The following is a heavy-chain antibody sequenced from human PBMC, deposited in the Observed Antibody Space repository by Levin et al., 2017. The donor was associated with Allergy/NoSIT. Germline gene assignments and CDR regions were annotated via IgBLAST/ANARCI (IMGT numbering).Heavy chain of an antibody. Sequence: SETLSLTCTVSGGSISSYYWSWIRQPPGKGLEWIGYIYYSGSTNYNPSLKSRVTISVDTSKNQFSLKLSSVTAADTAVYYCARQRSGMVVAATYYYNYGMDVWGQGTTVTVSS. CDR1: GGSISSYY. J-gene: IGHJ6*02. V-gene: IGHV4-59*08. CDR2: IYYSGST. D-gene: IGHD2-15*01. CDR3: ARQRSGMVVAATYYYNYGMDV.